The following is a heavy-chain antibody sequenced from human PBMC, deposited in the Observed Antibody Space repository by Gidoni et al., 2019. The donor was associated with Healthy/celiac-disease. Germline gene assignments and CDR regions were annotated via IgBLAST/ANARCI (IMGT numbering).Heavy chain of an antibody. Sequence: QVQLVQSGAEVKKPGASVKVSCKASGYTFISYGISWVRQAPGQGLEWMGWISGYNGKTNYAEKLQGRVTMTIDTSTNTAYMELRSLRSDDTAVYYCARELRFLEWPRDYGMDVWGQGTTVTVSS. D-gene: IGHD3-3*01. CDR2: ISGYNGKT. J-gene: IGHJ6*02. V-gene: IGHV1-18*01. CDR1: GYTFISYG. CDR3: ARELRFLEWPRDYGMDV.